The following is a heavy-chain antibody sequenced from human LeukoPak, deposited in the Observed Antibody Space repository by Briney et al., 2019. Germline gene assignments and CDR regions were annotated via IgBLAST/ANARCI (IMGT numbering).Heavy chain of an antibody. CDR2: ISPNSGAT. CDR3: ARDLWGWGSDYLDY. V-gene: IGHV1-2*06. D-gene: IGHD4/OR15-4a*01. J-gene: IGHJ4*02. Sequence: ASVKVSCKASGYTFTDYYVHWVRLVPGQGLEWMGRISPNSGATNYAEKFRGRVTMARDTSINTVYMEMSSLRFDDTAVYYCARDLWGWGSDYLDYWGQGTLVTVSS. CDR1: GYTFTDYY.